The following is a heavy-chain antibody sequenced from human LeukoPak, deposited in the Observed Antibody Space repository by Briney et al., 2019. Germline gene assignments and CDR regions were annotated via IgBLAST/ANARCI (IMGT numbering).Heavy chain of an antibody. Sequence: GGSLRLSCEASGFTFSRYWMHWVRQAPGKELVWVSRINSDGSSTTYADSVKGRFTISRDNAKNTLYLQMNSLRAEDTAVYYCAELGITMIGGVWGKGTTVTISS. J-gene: IGHJ6*04. CDR1: GFTFSRYW. D-gene: IGHD3-10*02. CDR3: AELGITMIGGV. CDR2: INSDGSST. V-gene: IGHV3-74*01.